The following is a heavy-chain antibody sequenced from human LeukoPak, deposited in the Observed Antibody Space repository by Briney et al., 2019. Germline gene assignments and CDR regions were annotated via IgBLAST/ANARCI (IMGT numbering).Heavy chain of an antibody. CDR1: GGSVSGGNYY. J-gene: IGHJ4*02. D-gene: IGHD1-7*01. V-gene: IGHV4-61*01. Sequence: SETLSLTCTVSGGSVSGGNYYCSWIRQSPGKGLEWIGYIHYGGSTVYNPSLKSRVTMSIDTSKNQFSLNLSSATAAGTAVYYCTRTGSTGGYWGQGTLVTVSS. CDR2: IHYGGST. CDR3: TRTGSTGGY.